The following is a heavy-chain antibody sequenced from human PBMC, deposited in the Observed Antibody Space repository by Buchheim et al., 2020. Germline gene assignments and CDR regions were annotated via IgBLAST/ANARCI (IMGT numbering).Heavy chain of an antibody. J-gene: IGHJ4*02. CDR1: GFTFSSYG. Sequence: QVQLVESGGGVVQPGRSLRLSCAASGFTFSSYGMHWVRQAPGKGLEWVAVIWYDGSNKYYADSVKGRFTISRDNSKNTLYLQMNSLRAEDTAVYYCARAGDYGSGSYEGGYFDYWGQGTL. CDR2: IWYDGSNK. CDR3: ARAGDYGSGSYEGGYFDY. D-gene: IGHD3-10*01. V-gene: IGHV3-33*01.